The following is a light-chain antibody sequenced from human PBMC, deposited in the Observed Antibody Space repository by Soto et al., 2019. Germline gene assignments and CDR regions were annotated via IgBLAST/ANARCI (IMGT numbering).Light chain of an antibody. CDR2: DAS. Sequence: EIVLTQSPGTLSLFPGERATLSCRASQSVSSYLAWYQQKPGQAPRLLLYDASNRATGIPARFSGSGSGTDFTLTISSLEPEDFAVYYCQQRSNWITFGQGTRLEIE. V-gene: IGKV3-11*01. J-gene: IGKJ5*01. CDR3: QQRSNWIT. CDR1: QSVSSY.